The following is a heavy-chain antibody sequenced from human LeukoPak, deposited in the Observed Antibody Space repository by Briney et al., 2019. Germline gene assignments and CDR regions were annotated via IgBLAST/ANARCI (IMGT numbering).Heavy chain of an antibody. J-gene: IGHJ6*03. CDR1: GFTFSTYS. D-gene: IGHD7-27*01. CDR3: ARVLLTGVFKRFYYMDV. Sequence: GGSLRLSCAASGFTFSTYSMNWVRQAPGKGLEWVSYISSTSTTIYYADSVKGRFTISRDNAKNSLYLQMNSLRAEDTAVYYCARVLLTGVFKRFYYMDVWRKGTTVTVS. V-gene: IGHV3-48*01. CDR2: ISSTSTTI.